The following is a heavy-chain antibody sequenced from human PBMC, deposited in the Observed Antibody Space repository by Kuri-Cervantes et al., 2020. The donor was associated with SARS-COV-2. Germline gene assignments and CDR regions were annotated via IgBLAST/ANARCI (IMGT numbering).Heavy chain of an antibody. CDR2: IYYSGST. CDR3: ARVVVGYCSGGSCPRYMDV. V-gene: IGHV4-59*12. CDR1: GGSISSYY. D-gene: IGHD2-15*01. J-gene: IGHJ6*03. Sequence: GSLRLSCTVSGGSISSYYWSWIRQPPGKGLEWIGYIYYSGSTNYNPSLKSRVTISVDTSKNQFSLKLTSVTAADTAVYYCARVVVGYCSGGSCPRYMDVWGKGTTVTVSS.